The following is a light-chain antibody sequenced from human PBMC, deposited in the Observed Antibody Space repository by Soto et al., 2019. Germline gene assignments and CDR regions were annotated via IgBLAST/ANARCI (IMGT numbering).Light chain of an antibody. CDR1: QSVSSSY. V-gene: IGKV3-20*01. J-gene: IGKJ1*01. CDR3: QQYGTSPGT. CDR2: GAS. Sequence: EIVLTQSPGTLSLSLGERATISCRASQSVSSSYLAWYQQQPGQAPRLLIYGASSRATGIPDRFSGSGSGTDFTLTISGLQPEDFAVYYCQQYGTSPGTFGQGTKVDIK.